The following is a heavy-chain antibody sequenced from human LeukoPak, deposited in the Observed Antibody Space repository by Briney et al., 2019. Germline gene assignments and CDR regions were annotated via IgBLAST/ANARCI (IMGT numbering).Heavy chain of an antibody. CDR3: ASVYCSGGSCPFDY. V-gene: IGHV4-34*01. CDR2: INHSGST. CDR1: GGSFSGYY. J-gene: IGHJ4*02. Sequence: PSETLSLTCAVYGGSFSGYYWSWIRQPPGKGLEWIGEINHSGSTNHNPSLKSRVTISVDTSKDQFSLKLSSVTAADTAVYYCASVYCSGGSCPFDYWGQGTLVTVSS. D-gene: IGHD2-15*01.